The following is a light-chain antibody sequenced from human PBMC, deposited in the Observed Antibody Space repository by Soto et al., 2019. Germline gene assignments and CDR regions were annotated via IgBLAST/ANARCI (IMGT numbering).Light chain of an antibody. Sequence: QSVLTQPASVSGSPGQSITISCTGTISDIGGYTYVSWYQQHLGKAPKVIVYDVRDRPSGVSNRFSGSKSGSTASLTISGLQAEDEADYYCCSYTSRYTYVFGTGTKVTVL. CDR2: DVR. CDR3: CSYTSRYTYV. J-gene: IGLJ1*01. V-gene: IGLV2-14*01. CDR1: ISDIGGYTY.